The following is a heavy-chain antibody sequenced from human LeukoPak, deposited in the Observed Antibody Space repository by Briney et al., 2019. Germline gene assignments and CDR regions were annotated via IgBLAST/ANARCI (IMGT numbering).Heavy chain of an antibody. CDR1: GGSISSYY. CDR2: IYYSGST. D-gene: IGHD2-2*01. V-gene: IGHV4-59*08. CDR3: ARSVGYCSSTSCSDY. J-gene: IGHJ4*02. Sequence: SETLSLTCTVSGGSISSYYWSWIRQPPGKGLEWIGYIYYSGSTNYNPSLKSRVTISVDTSKNQFSLKLSSVTAADTAVYYCARSVGYCSSTSCSDYWGQGTLVTVSS.